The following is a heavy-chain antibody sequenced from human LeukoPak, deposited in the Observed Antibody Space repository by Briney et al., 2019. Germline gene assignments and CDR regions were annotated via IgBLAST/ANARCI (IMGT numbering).Heavy chain of an antibody. D-gene: IGHD4-23*01. V-gene: IGHV3-74*01. J-gene: IGHJ6*03. CDR3: ARAANIDPKDSMVVKVYYYYYMDV. CDR2: INSDGSST. CDR1: GFTFSSYW. Sequence: GGSLRLSCAASGFTFSSYWMHWVRQAPGKGLVWVSRINSDGSSTSYADSVKGRFTISRDNAKNTLYLQMNSLRAEDTAVYYCARAANIDPKDSMVVKVYYYYYMDVWGKGTTVTVSS.